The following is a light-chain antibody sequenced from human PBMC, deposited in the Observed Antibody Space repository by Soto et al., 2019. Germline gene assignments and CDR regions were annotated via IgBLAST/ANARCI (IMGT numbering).Light chain of an antibody. CDR2: EAS. V-gene: IGKV3-15*01. Sequence: VMTTSPATLSVSPGERATLSCRSSQSVSRYLAWYQQKPGRAPRLLIYEASTRAAAIPVRFSGSGSGTEFTLTISGLQSEDFGVYYCQQTKDWPATFGQGTKVDIK. J-gene: IGKJ1*01. CDR1: QSVSRY. CDR3: QQTKDWPAT.